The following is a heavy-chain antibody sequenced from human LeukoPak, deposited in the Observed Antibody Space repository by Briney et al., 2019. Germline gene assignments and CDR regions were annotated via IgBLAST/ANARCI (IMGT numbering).Heavy chain of an antibody. Sequence: SQTLSLTCTVSGVSISSGSYYWSWIRQPAGQGLEWIGRIYTSGSTNYNPSLKSRVTISVDTSKNQFSLKLSSVTAADTAVYYCASGSSWYYFDYWGQGTLVTVSS. CDR1: GVSISSGSYY. J-gene: IGHJ4*02. CDR3: ASGSSWYYFDY. V-gene: IGHV4-61*02. D-gene: IGHD6-13*01. CDR2: IYTSGST.